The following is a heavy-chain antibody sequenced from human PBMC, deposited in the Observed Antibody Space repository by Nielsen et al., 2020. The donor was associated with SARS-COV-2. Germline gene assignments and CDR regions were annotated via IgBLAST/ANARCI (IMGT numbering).Heavy chain of an antibody. Sequence: GGSLRLSCAASGFTFSNAWMSWVRQAPGKGLEWVGRIKSKTDGGTTDYAAPVKGRFTISRDDSKNTLYLQMNSLKTEDKAVYYCTTRHYDFWSGYYADYWGQGTLVTVSS. V-gene: IGHV3-15*01. CDR1: GFTFSNAW. D-gene: IGHD3-3*01. CDR3: TTRHYDFWSGYYADY. CDR2: IKSKTDGGTT. J-gene: IGHJ4*02.